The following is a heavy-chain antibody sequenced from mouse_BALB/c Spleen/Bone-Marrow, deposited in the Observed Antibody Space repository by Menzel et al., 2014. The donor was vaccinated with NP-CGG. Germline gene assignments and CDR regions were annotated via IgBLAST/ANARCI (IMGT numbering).Heavy chain of an antibody. CDR3: ARDWDYYAMDY. CDR2: IYPGSGNT. CDR1: GYTFTDYY. Sequence: VKLVESGAELARPGASVKLSCKASGYTFTDYYINWVKQRTGQGLEWIGEIYPGSGNTYYNEKFKGKATLTADKSSSTAYMQPSSLTSEDSAVYFCARDWDYYAMDYWGQGTSVTVSS. V-gene: IGHV1-77*01. J-gene: IGHJ4*01. D-gene: IGHD4-1*01.